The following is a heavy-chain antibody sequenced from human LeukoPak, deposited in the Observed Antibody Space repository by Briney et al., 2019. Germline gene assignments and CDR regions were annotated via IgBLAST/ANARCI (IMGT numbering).Heavy chain of an antibody. CDR3: ARGGKKGGSDSLHL. V-gene: IGHV3-7*01. D-gene: IGHD2-21*01. CDR2: IKQDGTEK. CDR1: VFSFTPYW. J-gene: IGHJ3*01. Sequence: GGSLRLSCAASVFSFTPYWMSWVREAPGEALECVANIKQDGTEKYYVDSVKGRFTISRDNAKNSLYLQMNSLRAGDTALYYCARGGKKGGSDSLHLWGPGTMVTVAS.